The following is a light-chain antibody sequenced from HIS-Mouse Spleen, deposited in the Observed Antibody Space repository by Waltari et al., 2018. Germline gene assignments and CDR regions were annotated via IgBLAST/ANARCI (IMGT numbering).Light chain of an antibody. Sequence: QSALTQPASVSGSPGQSITIPCTGTSRDVGGYNYVSWYQQHPGKAPTLMIYDVSNRPSGVSNRFSGSKSGNTASLTISGLQAEDEADYYSSSYTSSSTEVFGGGTKLTVL. CDR2: DVS. J-gene: IGLJ2*01. V-gene: IGLV2-14*03. CDR3: SSYTSSSTEV. CDR1: SRDVGGYNY.